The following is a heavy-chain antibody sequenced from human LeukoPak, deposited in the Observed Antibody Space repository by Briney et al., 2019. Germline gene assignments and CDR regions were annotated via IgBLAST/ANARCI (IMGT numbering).Heavy chain of an antibody. V-gene: IGHV3-30*02. J-gene: IGHJ4*02. CDR3: AKAQEWVGPSDY. Sequence: PGWSLRLSCAASGFTFSSYGMHWVRQAPGKGLEWVAFIRYDGSNKYYADSVKGRFTISRDNSKNTLYLQMNSLRAEDTAVYYCAKAQEWVGPSDYWGQGTLVTVSS. D-gene: IGHD1-26*01. CDR2: IRYDGSNK. CDR1: GFTFSSYG.